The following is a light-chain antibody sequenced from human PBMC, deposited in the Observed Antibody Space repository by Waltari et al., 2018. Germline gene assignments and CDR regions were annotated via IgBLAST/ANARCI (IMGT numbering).Light chain of an antibody. V-gene: IGLV2-8*01. CDR3: SSYAGSNDVA. J-gene: IGLJ2*01. Sequence: QSALTQPPSASGSPGQSVTISCTGTSSDVGVYNYVSWYPQQPGKAPKPMLYEVSKRPSGVPDRCSGSKSGNTASLTVPGLQAEDEADYYCSSYAGSNDVAFGGGTKLSVL. CDR2: EVS. CDR1: SSDVGVYNY.